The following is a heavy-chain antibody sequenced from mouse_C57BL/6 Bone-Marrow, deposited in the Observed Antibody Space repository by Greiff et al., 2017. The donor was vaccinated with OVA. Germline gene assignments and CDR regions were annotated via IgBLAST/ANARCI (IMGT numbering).Heavy chain of an antibody. J-gene: IGHJ2*01. CDR3: ARGLLPYYFDY. Sequence: EVHLVESGGGLVKPGGSLKLSCAASGFTFSSYAMSWVRQTPEKRLEWVATISDGGSYTYYPDNVKGRFTISRDNAKNNLYLQMSHLKSEDTAMYYCARGLLPYYFDYWGQGTTLTVSS. D-gene: IGHD2-3*01. CDR2: ISDGGSYT. CDR1: GFTFSSYA. V-gene: IGHV5-4*01.